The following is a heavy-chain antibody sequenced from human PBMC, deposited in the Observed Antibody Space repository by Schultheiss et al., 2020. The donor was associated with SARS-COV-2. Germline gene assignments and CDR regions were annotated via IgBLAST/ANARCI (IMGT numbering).Heavy chain of an antibody. Sequence: GGSLRLSCAASGFTFSSYGMHWVRQAPGKGLEWVTVIWYDGSNKYYADSVKGRFTISRDNSKNTLYLQMNSLRAEDTAVYYCAKEIAARRPGNFDYWGQGTLVTVSS. D-gene: IGHD6-6*01. J-gene: IGHJ4*02. CDR3: AKEIAARRPGNFDY. CDR2: IWYDGSNK. CDR1: GFTFSSYG. V-gene: IGHV3-33*06.